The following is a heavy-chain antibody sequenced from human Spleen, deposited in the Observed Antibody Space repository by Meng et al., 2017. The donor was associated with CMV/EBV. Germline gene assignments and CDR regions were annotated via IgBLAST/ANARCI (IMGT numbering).Heavy chain of an antibody. V-gene: IGHV3-15*01. Sequence: AASGFTFSNVWMTWVRQAPGKGLEWVGLIKSKSDGGTADHAAPVKGRFTISRLDSKKTLYLEMNSLKTEDTAVYYCAIAARRWFFDLWGRGTLVTVSS. CDR1: GFTFSNVW. CDR3: AIAARRWFFDL. D-gene: IGHD6-6*01. CDR2: IKSKSDGGTA. J-gene: IGHJ2*01.